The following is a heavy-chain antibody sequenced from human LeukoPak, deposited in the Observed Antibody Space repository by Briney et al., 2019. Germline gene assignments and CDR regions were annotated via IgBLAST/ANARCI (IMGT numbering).Heavy chain of an antibody. CDR1: GYSISSGYY. CDR2: IYHSGRT. D-gene: IGHD2-21*01. V-gene: IGHV4-38-2*01. Sequence: SETLSLTCAVSGYSISSGYYWGWIRPPPGKGLEWIGIIYHSGRTYYNPSLKSRVTISVDTSKNQFSLKLTSVTAADTAVYYCARAGTFCGGVCYPYNWFDPWGQGTLVTVSS. CDR3: ARAGTFCGGVCYPYNWFDP. J-gene: IGHJ5*02.